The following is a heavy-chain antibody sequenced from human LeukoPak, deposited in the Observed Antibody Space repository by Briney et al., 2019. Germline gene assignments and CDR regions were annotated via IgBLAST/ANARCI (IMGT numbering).Heavy chain of an antibody. CDR1: GFTFSSHA. V-gene: IGHV3-30-3*01. D-gene: IGHD2-2*02. Sequence: GGSLRLSCAASGFTFSSHAMHWVRQAPGKGLEWVAFVSYDGSINSYADFVKGRFTISRHNSKNTLYLQMNSLRAEDTAVYFCARDLSRTYTVDYWGQGTLVTVSS. J-gene: IGHJ4*02. CDR2: VSYDGSIN. CDR3: ARDLSRTYTVDY.